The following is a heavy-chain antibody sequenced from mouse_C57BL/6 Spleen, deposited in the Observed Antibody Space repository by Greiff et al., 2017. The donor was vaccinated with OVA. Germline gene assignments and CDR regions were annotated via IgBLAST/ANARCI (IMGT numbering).Heavy chain of an antibody. D-gene: IGHD1-1*01. J-gene: IGHJ2*01. CDR3: ARLGYYGSSYYFDY. Sequence: EVKLMESGGGLVKPGGSLKLSCAASGFTFSSYTMSWVRQTPEKRLEWVATISGGGGNTYYPDSVKGRFTISRDNAKNTLYLQMSSLRSEDTALYYCARLGYYGSSYYFDYWGQGTTLTVSS. CDR1: GFTFSSYT. CDR2: ISGGGGNT. V-gene: IGHV5-9*01.